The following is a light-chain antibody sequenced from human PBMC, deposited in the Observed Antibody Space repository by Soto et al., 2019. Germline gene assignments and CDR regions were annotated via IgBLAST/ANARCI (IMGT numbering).Light chain of an antibody. CDR3: QKYNSAPLT. CDR1: QSVSSY. CDR2: EAS. J-gene: IGKJ4*01. Sequence: DIQMTQSPSPLSASVGDRVDITCRTSQSVSSYLNWYQAKPGKAPKLLIYEASSLESGVPSRFSGSGSGTDFTLTISSLQPEDVAAYYCQKYNSAPLTFGGGTKVEIK. V-gene: IGKV1-39*01.